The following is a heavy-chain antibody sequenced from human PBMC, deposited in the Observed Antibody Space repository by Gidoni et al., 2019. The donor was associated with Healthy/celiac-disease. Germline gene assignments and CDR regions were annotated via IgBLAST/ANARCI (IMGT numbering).Heavy chain of an antibody. D-gene: IGHD6-13*01. J-gene: IGHJ4*02. V-gene: IGHV3-23*01. CDR2: ISGSGGST. CDR1: GFTFSSHA. Sequence: EVQLLESGGGLVQPGGSLRPSCAAPGFTFSSHAMSWVRQDPGKGLEWVSAISGSGGSTYHADSVKGRFTISRDNSKNTLYLQMNSLRAEDTAVYYCAKDILIAAAGTEVHGYFDYWGQGTLVTVSS. CDR3: AKDILIAAAGTEVHGYFDY.